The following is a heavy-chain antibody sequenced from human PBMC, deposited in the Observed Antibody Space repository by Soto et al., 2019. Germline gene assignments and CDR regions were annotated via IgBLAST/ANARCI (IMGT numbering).Heavy chain of an antibody. CDR3: ATIWFGELSDAFDI. D-gene: IGHD3-10*01. V-gene: IGHV1-18*01. CDR1: GYTFTSYG. Sequence: GASVKVSCKASGYTFTSYGISWVRQAPGQGLEWMGWISAYNGNTNYAQKLQGRVTMTTDTSASTAYMELRSLRSDDTAVYYCATIWFGELSDAFDIWGQGTMVTVS. CDR2: ISAYNGNT. J-gene: IGHJ3*02.